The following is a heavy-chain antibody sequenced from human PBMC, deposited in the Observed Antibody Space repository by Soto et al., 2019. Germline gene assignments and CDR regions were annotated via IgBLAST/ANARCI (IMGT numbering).Heavy chain of an antibody. D-gene: IGHD4-17*01. V-gene: IGHV4-59*01. CDR2: IYNSENT. Sequence: AETLSLTCTVSGGSISSYYWSWIRQPPGKGLEWIGYIYNSENTNYNPSLKSRVTISVDTSKNQFSLKLSSVTAADTAVYYCARANPGVTTVVTSHYFDYWGQGTLVTVSS. J-gene: IGHJ4*02. CDR3: ARANPGVTTVVTSHYFDY. CDR1: GGSISSYY.